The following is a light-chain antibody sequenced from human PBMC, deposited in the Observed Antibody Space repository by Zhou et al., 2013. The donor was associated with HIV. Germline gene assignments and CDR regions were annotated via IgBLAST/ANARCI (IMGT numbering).Light chain of an antibody. V-gene: IGKV1-39*01. Sequence: DIQMTQSPSSLSASVGDRVTITCRASQSISNYLNWYQQNPGKAPKLLIYAASSLQSGVPSRFSGSGSGTDFTLTISSLQPEDIATYYCQQYKIYPLTFGGGTKVEI. J-gene: IGKJ4*01. CDR2: AAS. CDR3: QQYKIYPLT. CDR1: QSISNY.